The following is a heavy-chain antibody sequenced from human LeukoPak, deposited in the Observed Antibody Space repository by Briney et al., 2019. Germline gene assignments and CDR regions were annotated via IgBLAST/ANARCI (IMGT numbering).Heavy chain of an antibody. CDR3: ARGARGYSYG. J-gene: IGHJ4*02. Sequence: SETLFLTCTVSGGSVSSGSYYWSWIRQPPGKGLEWIGYIYNSGSANYNPSLKSRVTISVDTSKNQFSLKLSSVTAADTAVYYCARGARGYSYGWGQGTLVTVSS. V-gene: IGHV4-61*01. D-gene: IGHD5-18*01. CDR1: GGSVSSGSYY. CDR2: IYNSGSA.